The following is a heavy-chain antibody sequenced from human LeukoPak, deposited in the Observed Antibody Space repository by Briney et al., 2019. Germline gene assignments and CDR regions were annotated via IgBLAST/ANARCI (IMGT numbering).Heavy chain of an antibody. J-gene: IGHJ6*03. D-gene: IGHD4-17*01. CDR3: EKFRGDYYYYYYYMVV. CDR1: GFTVSSYA. Sequence: GWSLTLSCPASGFTVSSYAMRWVRQAPATGRDWVSAISGSGGSTYYADSVKGRFTISRDNSKNALYLQMNSLRAEDTAVYYCEKFRGDYYYYYYYMVVWGKGTTVSVSS. V-gene: IGHV3-23*01. CDR2: ISGSGGST.